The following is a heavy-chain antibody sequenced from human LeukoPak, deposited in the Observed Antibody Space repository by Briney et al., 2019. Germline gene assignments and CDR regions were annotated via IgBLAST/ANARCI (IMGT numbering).Heavy chain of an antibody. J-gene: IGHJ4*02. Sequence: PGGSLRLSCAASGFTFGSHVMSWVRQAPGKGPGWVSAISGDGGTYYADSVKGRFTISRDNSKNTLYLQMNSLGGEDTALYYCARYCGAASCYSGFDYWGQGTLVTVAS. CDR2: ISGDGGT. D-gene: IGHD2-15*01. V-gene: IGHV3-23*01. CDR1: GFTFGSHV. CDR3: ARYCGAASCYSGFDY.